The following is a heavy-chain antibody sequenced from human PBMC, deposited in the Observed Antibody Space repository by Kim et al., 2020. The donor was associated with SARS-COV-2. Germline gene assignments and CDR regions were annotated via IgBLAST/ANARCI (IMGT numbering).Heavy chain of an antibody. J-gene: IGHJ4*02. CDR3: ARANYDFWSGYYTVIYYFDY. D-gene: IGHD3-3*01. V-gene: IGHV7-4-1*02. Sequence: ASVKVSCNASGYTFTSYAMNWVRQAPGQGLEWMGWINTNTGNPTYAQGFTGRFVFSLDTSVSTAYLQISSLKAEDTAVYYCARANYDFWSGYYTVIYYFDYWGQGTLVTVSS. CDR2: INTNTGNP. CDR1: GYTFTSYA.